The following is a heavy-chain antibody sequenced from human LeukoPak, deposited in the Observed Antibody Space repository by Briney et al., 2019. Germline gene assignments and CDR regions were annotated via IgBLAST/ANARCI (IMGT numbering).Heavy chain of an antibody. CDR3: ARDPYDSSGYYFRYFDY. Sequence: GGSLRLSCAASGFTFSSYAMHWVRQAPGKGLEWVAVISYDGNNEYYADSVKGRFTISRDNSKNTLYLQMNSLRAEDTAMYYCARDPYDSSGYYFRYFDYWGQGTLDTVSS. CDR2: ISYDGNNE. CDR1: GFTFSSYA. D-gene: IGHD3-22*01. J-gene: IGHJ4*02. V-gene: IGHV3-30-3*01.